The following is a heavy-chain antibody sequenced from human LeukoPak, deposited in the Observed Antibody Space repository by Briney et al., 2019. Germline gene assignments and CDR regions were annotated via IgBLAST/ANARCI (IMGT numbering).Heavy chain of an antibody. D-gene: IGHD6-13*01. Sequence: PGGSLRLSCAASGFTFSSYAMHWVRQAPGKGLEWVAVIWYDGSNKYYADSVKGRFTISRDNSKNTLYLQMNSLRAEDTAVYYCARDVGLYYSSWTFDYWGQGTLVTVSS. CDR3: ARDVGLYYSSWTFDY. CDR2: IWYDGSNK. CDR1: GFTFSSYA. J-gene: IGHJ4*02. V-gene: IGHV3-33*08.